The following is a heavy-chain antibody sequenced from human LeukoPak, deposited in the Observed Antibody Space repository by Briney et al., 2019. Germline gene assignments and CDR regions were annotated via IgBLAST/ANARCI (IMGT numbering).Heavy chain of an antibody. Sequence: GGSLRLSCAASGFTFSSYAMSWFRQAPGRGLEWVSAFDGSGSSTYYADSVKGRFTISRDNSKNALYLQMNSLRAEDTAIYYCAKDRRLPWDYFDSWGQGTLVTVSS. D-gene: IGHD5-12*01. CDR1: GFTFSSYA. V-gene: IGHV3-23*01. CDR2: FDGSGSST. J-gene: IGHJ4*02. CDR3: AKDRRLPWDYFDS.